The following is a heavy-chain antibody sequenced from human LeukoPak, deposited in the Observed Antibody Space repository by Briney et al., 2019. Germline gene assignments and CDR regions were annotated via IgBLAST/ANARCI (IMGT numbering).Heavy chain of an antibody. CDR3: ARSIAAAGGGYWFDP. CDR1: GGSISSHY. CDR2: IYYSGST. Sequence: SETLSLTCTVSGGSISSHYWSWIRQPPGKGLEWIGYIYYSGSTNYNPALKSRVTISVDTSKNQFSLKLSSVTAADTAVHYCARSIAAAGGGYWFDPWGQGTLVTVSS. J-gene: IGHJ5*02. D-gene: IGHD6-13*01. V-gene: IGHV4-59*11.